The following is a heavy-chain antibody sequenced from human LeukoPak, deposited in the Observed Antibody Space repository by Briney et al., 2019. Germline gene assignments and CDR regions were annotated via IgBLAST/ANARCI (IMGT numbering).Heavy chain of an antibody. D-gene: IGHD6-19*01. J-gene: IGHJ4*02. CDR3: ARDVFLGSSGWPPGY. CDR1: GYTLTSYG. Sequence: GASVKVSCKASGYTLTSYGISWVRQAPGQGLEWMGWISAYNGNTNYAQKLQGRVTMTTDTSTSTAYMELRSLRSDDAAVYYCARDVFLGSSGWPPGYWGQGTLVTVSS. V-gene: IGHV1-18*01. CDR2: ISAYNGNT.